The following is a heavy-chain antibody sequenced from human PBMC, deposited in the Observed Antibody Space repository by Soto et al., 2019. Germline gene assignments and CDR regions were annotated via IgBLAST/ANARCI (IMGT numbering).Heavy chain of an antibody. J-gene: IGHJ4*01. Sequence: QVQLQESGPGLVKPSQTLSLTCTVSGGSTSSGDHYWSWIRLPPGKGLEWIGYNFYSGSTYYNPSLKSRVAISVDASKYLCSLRLGSATVADTAFYSGAPTVVNGGLVDRGHGTLVTVSS. CDR2: NFYSGST. CDR3: APTVVNGGLVD. CDR1: GGSTSSGDHY. V-gene: IGHV4-30-4*01. D-gene: IGHD2-8*02.